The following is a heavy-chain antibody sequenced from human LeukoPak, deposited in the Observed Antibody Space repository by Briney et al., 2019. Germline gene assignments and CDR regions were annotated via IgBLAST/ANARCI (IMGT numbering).Heavy chain of an antibody. J-gene: IGHJ6*02. D-gene: IGHD2-2*01. CDR2: INPSGGST. Sequence: ASVKVSCKASGYTFTSYYMHWVRQAPGQGLEWMGIINPSGGSTSYAQKFLGRVTMTRDTSTSTAYMELSSLRSEDTAVYYCARIWVVVPAANRYYYYYGMDVWGQGTTVTVSS. CDR1: GYTFTSYY. V-gene: IGHV1-46*01. CDR3: ARIWVVVPAANRYYYYYGMDV.